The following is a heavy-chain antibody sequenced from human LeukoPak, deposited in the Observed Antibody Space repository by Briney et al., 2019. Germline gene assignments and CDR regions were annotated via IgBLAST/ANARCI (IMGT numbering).Heavy chain of an antibody. CDR3: ARVYYYESSGYGPPDY. CDR1: GFTFSSYG. D-gene: IGHD3-22*01. V-gene: IGHV3-30*03. Sequence: GGSLRLSCAASGFTFSSYGMHWVRQAPGKGLEWVAVRSYDGSNKYYADSVKGRFTISRDNSKNTLYLQMNSLRAEDTAVYYCARVYYYESSGYGPPDYWGQGILVTVSS. CDR2: RSYDGSNK. J-gene: IGHJ4*02.